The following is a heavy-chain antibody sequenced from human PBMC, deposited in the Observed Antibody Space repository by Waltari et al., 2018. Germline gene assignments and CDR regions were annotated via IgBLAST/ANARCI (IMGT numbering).Heavy chain of an antibody. Sequence: EVQLVESGGGLVKPGGSLRLSCAASGFTFSSYSMNWVRQAPGKGREWVSSISSSRSYKYSADSVKGRFTFSRDNAKNSLYLQMNSLRAEDTAVYYCARGLYGGYPPFDYWGQGTLVTVSS. CDR3: ARGLYGGYPPFDY. V-gene: IGHV3-21*01. J-gene: IGHJ4*02. D-gene: IGHD5-12*01. CDR2: ISSSRSYK. CDR1: GFTFSSYS.